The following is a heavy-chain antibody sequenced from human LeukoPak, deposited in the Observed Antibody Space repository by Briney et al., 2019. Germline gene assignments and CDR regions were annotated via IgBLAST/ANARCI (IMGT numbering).Heavy chain of an antibody. J-gene: IGHJ4*02. CDR2: INHSGST. Sequence: SETLSLTCAVYGGSFSGYYWSWIRQPPGKGLVRIGEINHSGSTNYNPSLKSRVTISVDTSKNQFSLKLSSVTAADTAVYYCARGGPDYYDSSGYRTEFDYWGQGTLVTVSS. CDR1: GGSFSGYY. D-gene: IGHD3-22*01. CDR3: ARGGPDYYDSSGYRTEFDY. V-gene: IGHV4-34*01.